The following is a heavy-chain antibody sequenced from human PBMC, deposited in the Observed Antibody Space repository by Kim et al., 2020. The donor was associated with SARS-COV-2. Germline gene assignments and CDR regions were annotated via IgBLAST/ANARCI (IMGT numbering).Heavy chain of an antibody. V-gene: IGHV4-39*07. CDR2: IYYSGST. D-gene: IGHD2-15*01. CDR1: GGSISSSSYY. J-gene: IGHJ3*02. Sequence: SETLSLTCTVSGGSISSSSYYWGWIRQPPGKGLEWIGSIYYSGSTYYNPSLKSRVTISVDTSKNQFSLKLSSVTAADTAVYYCARESGSGMNCSGGSCYSDAFDIWGQGTMVTVSS. CDR3: ARESGSGMNCSGGSCYSDAFDI.